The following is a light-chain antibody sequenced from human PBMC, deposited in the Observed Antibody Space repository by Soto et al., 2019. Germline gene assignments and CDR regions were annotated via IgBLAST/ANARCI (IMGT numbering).Light chain of an antibody. Sequence: EIVMTQSPATLSVSPGERATLSCRASQSVSSNLAWYQQKPGQPPRLLIYGAATRATGIPARFSGSGSGAEFTLTISSLQSEDFAIYYCQQYSNWWTFGQGTKVEIK. CDR1: QSVSSN. V-gene: IGKV3-15*01. CDR2: GAA. CDR3: QQYSNWWT. J-gene: IGKJ1*01.